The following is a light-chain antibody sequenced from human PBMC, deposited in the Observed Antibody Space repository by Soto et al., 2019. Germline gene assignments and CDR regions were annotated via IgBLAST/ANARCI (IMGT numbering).Light chain of an antibody. V-gene: IGKV1-9*01. CDR2: GAS. CDR1: QGISSY. CDR3: QQYYSTPT. Sequence: QLTQSPTSLSASVGDRVTITCRASQGISSYLAWYQQKPGKAPKLLIYGASTLQSGVPSRFSGSGSGTDFTHTISSLQAEDVAVYYCQQYYSTPTFGQGTKLEIK. J-gene: IGKJ2*01.